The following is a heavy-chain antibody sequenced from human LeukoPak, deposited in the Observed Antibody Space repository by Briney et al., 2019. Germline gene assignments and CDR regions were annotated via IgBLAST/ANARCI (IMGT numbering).Heavy chain of an antibody. Sequence: SETLSLTCTVSDGSISSGTYYWSWIRQPAGKGLEWIGRVYTSGSTNYNPSLKSRVTISVDTSKNQFSLNLRSVTAADTAVYYCARAYSSSWYFNWFDPWGQGTLVTVSS. D-gene: IGHD6-13*01. V-gene: IGHV4-61*02. CDR1: DGSISSGTYY. CDR2: VYTSGST. CDR3: ARAYSSSWYFNWFDP. J-gene: IGHJ5*02.